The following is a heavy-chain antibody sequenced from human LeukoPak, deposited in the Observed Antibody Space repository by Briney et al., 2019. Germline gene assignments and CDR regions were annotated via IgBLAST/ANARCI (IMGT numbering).Heavy chain of an antibody. V-gene: IGHV4-34*01. J-gene: IGHJ5*02. Sequence: SETLSLTCAVYGGSFSGYYWSWIRQPPGKGLEWIGEINHSGSTNYNPSLQSRVTISVDTSKNQFSLKLSSVTAADTAVYYCSRHLIKVPTALMVRGVIDWFDPWGQGTLVTVSS. D-gene: IGHD3-10*01. CDR2: INHSGST. CDR1: GGSFSGYY. CDR3: SRHLIKVPTALMVRGVIDWFDP.